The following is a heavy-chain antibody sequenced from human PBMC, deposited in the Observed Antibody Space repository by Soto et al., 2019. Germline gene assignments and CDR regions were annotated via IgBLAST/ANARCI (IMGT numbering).Heavy chain of an antibody. D-gene: IGHD2-2*01. CDR2: ISSYGSDT. CDR1: GFTFSRYW. CDR3: VSNYADAEGYYWCGMDV. V-gene: IGHV3-74*01. Sequence: EVQLVESGGGLVLPGGSLRLSCAASGFTFSRYWMHWVRQAPGKGLVWVSRISSYGSDTHYADSVKGRFTISRDNAKSTQYLNMNGLRVEDAAGYYCVSNYADAEGYYWCGMDVWGQGTTVTVSS. J-gene: IGHJ6*02.